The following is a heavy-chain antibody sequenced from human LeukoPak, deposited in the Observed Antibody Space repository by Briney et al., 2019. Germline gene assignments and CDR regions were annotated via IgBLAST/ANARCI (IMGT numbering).Heavy chain of an antibody. J-gene: IGHJ4*02. D-gene: IGHD3-3*01. CDR3: ARGVPYDSWSGPHYSDY. Sequence: GGSLRLSCAASRFSLSTYWMSWVRQAPGKGLEWVAHIKQDGSQEYYVDSVKGRFTISRDSAKNSLYLQMNSLRAEDTAMYYCARGVPYDSWSGPHYSDYWGQGTLVTVSS. CDR2: IKQDGSQE. V-gene: IGHV3-7*01. CDR1: RFSLSTYW.